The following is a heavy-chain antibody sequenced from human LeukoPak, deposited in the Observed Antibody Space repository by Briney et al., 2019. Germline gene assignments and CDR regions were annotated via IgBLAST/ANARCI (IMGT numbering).Heavy chain of an antibody. CDR1: GFTFSDYY. V-gene: IGHV3-11*04. CDR3: ARVYSSSWYYFEF. J-gene: IGHJ4*02. D-gene: IGHD6-13*01. Sequence: GGSLRLSCAASGFTFSDYYMTWIRQAPGKGLEWISYISSSGSTVYYADSMRGRFTISRDNAKNSLYLQVDSLRAEDTAVYYCARVYSSSWYYFEFWGEGTLVTVSS. CDR2: ISSSGSTV.